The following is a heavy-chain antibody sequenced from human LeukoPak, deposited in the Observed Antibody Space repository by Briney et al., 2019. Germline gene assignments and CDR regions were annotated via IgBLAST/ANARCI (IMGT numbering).Heavy chain of an antibody. Sequence: GGSLRLSCAASGFTFSTYGMHWVRQAPGKGLEWVAGISYDGSTEQYADSVKGRFTISGDNSKNTLYLQMNSLRAEDTAVYYCARSGTGGVAFDIWGQGTMVTVSS. CDR1: GFTFSTYG. D-gene: IGHD3-16*01. CDR2: ISYDGSTE. V-gene: IGHV3-30*03. J-gene: IGHJ3*02. CDR3: ARSGTGGVAFDI.